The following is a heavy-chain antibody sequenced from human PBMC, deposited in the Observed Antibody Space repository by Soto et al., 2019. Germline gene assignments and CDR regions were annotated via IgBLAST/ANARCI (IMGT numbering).Heavy chain of an antibody. CDR3: AREIGSPETSTY. V-gene: IGHV3-7*03. CDR1: GFIFSNYW. D-gene: IGHD1-26*01. CDR2: INQDGSEK. J-gene: IGHJ4*02. Sequence: PGGSLRLSCAASGFIFSNYWMSWVRQARGKGLEWVANINQDGSEKYYVDSVKGRFTISRDNAKNLLYLRVNSLRAEDTAMYYCAREIGSPETSTYWGQGTLVTVSS.